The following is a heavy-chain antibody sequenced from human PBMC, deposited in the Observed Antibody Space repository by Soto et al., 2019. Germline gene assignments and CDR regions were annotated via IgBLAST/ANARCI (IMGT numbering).Heavy chain of an antibody. CDR2: IYYSGST. J-gene: IGHJ4*02. V-gene: IGHV4-30-4*01. D-gene: IGHD3-22*01. CDR1: GDSITNGNYY. Sequence: KTSETLSLTCTVSGDSITNGNYYWSWIRQPPGKGLEWIGYIYYSGSTYSNPSLNGRLTMSVDTSTNQFSLKLSSVTAADTALYYCARHYYDSSAYHFVGLDYWGQGTLVTVSS. CDR3: ARHYYDSSAYHFVGLDY.